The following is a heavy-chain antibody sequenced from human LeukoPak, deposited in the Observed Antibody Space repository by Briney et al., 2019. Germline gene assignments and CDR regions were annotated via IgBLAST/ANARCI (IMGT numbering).Heavy chain of an antibody. V-gene: IGHV4-4*07. D-gene: IGHD2-2*01. J-gene: IGHJ4*02. Sequence: SETLSLTCTVSGGSISDYYWTWIRQPAGKGLEWVGRIYTSGITNFHPSLKSRLTMSLDTSKNQLSLKLTSVTAADTAVYYCATLVPAAKIDFWGQGTPVTVSS. CDR2: IYTSGIT. CDR3: ATLVPAAKIDF. CDR1: GGSISDYY.